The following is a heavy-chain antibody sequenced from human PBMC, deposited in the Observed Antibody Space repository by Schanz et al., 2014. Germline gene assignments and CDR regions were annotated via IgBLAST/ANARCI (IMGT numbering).Heavy chain of an antibody. Sequence: QVQLVQSGAEVKKPGASVKVSCKASGYTLTGFGVSWVRQAPGQGREWMGWISAYSGNSKYAQKLQGRVTMTTDTSTNTAYMELRSLTSDDTAVYYCARFNSGSHSPPYYYYGMDVWGQGITVTGS. CDR3: ARFNSGSHSPPYYYYGMDV. V-gene: IGHV1-18*01. CDR2: ISAYSGNS. J-gene: IGHJ6*02. D-gene: IGHD1-26*01. CDR1: GYTLTGFG.